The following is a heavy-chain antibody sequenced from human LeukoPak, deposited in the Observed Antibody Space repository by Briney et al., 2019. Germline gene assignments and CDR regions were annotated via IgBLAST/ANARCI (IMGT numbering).Heavy chain of an antibody. D-gene: IGHD3-10*01. CDR1: GGSFSGYY. CDR2: INHSGST. Sequence: SETLSLTCAVYGGSFSGYYWSWIRQPPGKGLEWIGEINHSGSTNYNPSLKSRVTISVDTSKNQFSLKLSSVTAADTAVYYCARGVGTMVRGVPNLYYFDYWGQGTLVTVSS. J-gene: IGHJ4*02. CDR3: ARGVGTMVRGVPNLYYFDY. V-gene: IGHV4-34*01.